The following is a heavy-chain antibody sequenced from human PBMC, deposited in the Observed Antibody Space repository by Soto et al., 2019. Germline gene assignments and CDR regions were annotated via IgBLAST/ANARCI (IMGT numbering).Heavy chain of an antibody. V-gene: IGHV4-31*03. Sequence: QVQLQESGPGLVKPSQTLSLTCTVSGDSISSGGYYWSWIRQHPGKGLEWLGYLYDNGGAYYSSSLKGRVVISVDRSENQFSLRLSSVTAADTAVYYCARVKGGTTRRAFDAWGQGTLVTVSS. CDR2: LYDNGGA. D-gene: IGHD1-7*01. J-gene: IGHJ4*02. CDR1: GDSISSGGYY. CDR3: ARVKGGTTRRAFDA.